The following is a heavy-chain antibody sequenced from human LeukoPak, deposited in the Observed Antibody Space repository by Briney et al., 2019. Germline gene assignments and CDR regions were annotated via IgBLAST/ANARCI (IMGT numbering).Heavy chain of an antibody. Sequence: PSETLSLTCTVSGGSISSSSYYWGWIRQPPGKGLEWIGSIYYSGSTYYNPSLKSQVTISVDTSKNQFSLKLSSVTAADTAVYYCARLAVAGTIDYWGQGTLVTVSS. D-gene: IGHD6-19*01. J-gene: IGHJ4*02. V-gene: IGHV4-39*01. CDR2: IYYSGST. CDR1: GGSISSSSYY. CDR3: ARLAVAGTIDY.